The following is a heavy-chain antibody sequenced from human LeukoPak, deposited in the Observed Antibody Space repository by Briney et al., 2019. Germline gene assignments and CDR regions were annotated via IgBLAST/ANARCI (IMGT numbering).Heavy chain of an antibody. CDR3: ALGDEYSKWFDP. V-gene: IGHV3-21*01. D-gene: IGHD6-6*01. J-gene: IGHJ5*02. Sequence: GGSLRLSCAASGFTFSNAWMNWVRQAPGKGLEWVSSISSSSSYIYYADSVKGRFTISRDNAKNSLYLQMNSLRAEDTAVYYCALGDEYSKWFDPWGQGTLVTVSS. CDR1: GFTFSNAW. CDR2: ISSSSSYI.